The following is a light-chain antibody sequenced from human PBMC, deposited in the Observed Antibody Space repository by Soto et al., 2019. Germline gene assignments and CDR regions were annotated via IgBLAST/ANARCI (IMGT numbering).Light chain of an antibody. Sequence: DIQITQSPSSLSASVGDRVTITCRASQSISSYLNWYQQKPGKAPKLLIYAASSLQSGVPSRFSGSGSGTDFTLTISSLQPEDFATYYCQQSYSTLPITFGQGTRLEI. J-gene: IGKJ5*01. CDR1: QSISSY. V-gene: IGKV1-39*01. CDR3: QQSYSTLPIT. CDR2: AAS.